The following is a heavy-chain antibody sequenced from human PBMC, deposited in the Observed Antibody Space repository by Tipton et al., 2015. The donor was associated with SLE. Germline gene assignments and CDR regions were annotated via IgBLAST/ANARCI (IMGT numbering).Heavy chain of an antibody. CDR1: GFTFSSYA. J-gene: IGHJ6*02. CDR2: ISYDGSNK. V-gene: IGHV3-30-3*01. D-gene: IGHD3-3*01. Sequence: SLKLSCAASGFTFSSYAMHWVRQAPGKGLEWVAVISYDGSNKYYADSVKGRFTISRDNSKNTLYLQMNSLRAEDTAVYYCARDPVVLEWLSRTYYYYGMDVWGQGTTVTVSS. CDR3: ARDPVVLEWLSRTYYYYGMDV.